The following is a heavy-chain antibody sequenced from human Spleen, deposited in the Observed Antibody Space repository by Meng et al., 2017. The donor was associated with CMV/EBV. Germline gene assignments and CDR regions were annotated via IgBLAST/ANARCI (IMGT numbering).Heavy chain of an antibody. CDR2: IYYSGST. CDR1: GGSISSGDYY. Sequence: QVPLPESGPGLVKPSQTLSLTCTVSGGSISSGDYYWSWIRQPPGKGLELIGHIYYSGSTSYNPSLKSRVTISVDTSKNQFSLKLSSVTAADTAVYYCAIRRSGSYRGYFDYWGQGTLVTVSS. CDR3: AIRRSGSYRGYFDY. V-gene: IGHV4-30-4*01. J-gene: IGHJ4*02. D-gene: IGHD1-26*01.